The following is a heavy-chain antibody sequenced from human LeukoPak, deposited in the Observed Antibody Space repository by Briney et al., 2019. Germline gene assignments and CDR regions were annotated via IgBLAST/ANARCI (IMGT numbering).Heavy chain of an antibody. Sequence: SETLSLTCTVSGGSISSSSYYWGWIRQPPGKGLEWIGSIYYSGSTYYNPSLKSRVTISVDTSKNQFSLKLSSVTAADTAVYYCARADTNPFVWSGYTNWFDPWGQGTLVTVSS. V-gene: IGHV4-39*07. CDR1: GGSISSSSYY. D-gene: IGHD3-3*01. CDR3: ARADTNPFVWSGYTNWFDP. J-gene: IGHJ5*02. CDR2: IYYSGST.